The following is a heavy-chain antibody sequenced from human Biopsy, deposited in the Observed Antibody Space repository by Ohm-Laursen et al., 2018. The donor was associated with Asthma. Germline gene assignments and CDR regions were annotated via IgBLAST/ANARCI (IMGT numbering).Heavy chain of an antibody. CDR2: TSVYNGNT. D-gene: IGHD3-10*01. CDR3: ARAVDYSHYYGIDV. J-gene: IGHJ6*02. V-gene: IGHV1-18*01. Sequence: GASVKVSRKTSGYTFNSAGITWVRQAPGQGLEWMGWTSVYNGNTKVAQKLQDRVTMIADTSTSTAYMELRSLRSDDTAVYFCARAVDYSHYYGIDVWGQGTTVTVS. CDR1: GYTFNSAG.